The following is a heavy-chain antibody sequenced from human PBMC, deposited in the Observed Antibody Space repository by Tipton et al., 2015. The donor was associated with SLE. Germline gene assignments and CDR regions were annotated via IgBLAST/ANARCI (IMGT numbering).Heavy chain of an antibody. D-gene: IGHD2-2*01. CDR2: IYSGGST. V-gene: IGHV3-23*03. J-gene: IGHJ4*02. Sequence: SLRLSCAASGFTFSSYAMSWVRQAPGKGLEWVSVIYSGGSTYYADSVKGRFTISRDNAKNSLYLQMNSLRAEDTALHYCARGYCSSTSCYGYFDYRGQGTLVTVSS. CDR1: GFTFSSYA. CDR3: ARGYCSSTSCYGYFDY.